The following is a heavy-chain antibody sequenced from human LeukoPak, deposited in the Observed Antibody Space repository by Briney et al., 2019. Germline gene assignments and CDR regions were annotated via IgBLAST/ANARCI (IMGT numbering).Heavy chain of an antibody. D-gene: IGHD2-15*01. CDR2: IYYSGST. CDR3: ARHLYLHYYGMDV. CDR1: GGSISSYY. J-gene: IGHJ6*02. Sequence: SETLSLTCTVSGGSISSYYWSWIRQPPGKGLEWTGYIYYSGSTNYNPSLKSRVTISVDTSKNQFSLKLSSVTAADTAVYYCARHLYLHYYGMDVWGQGTTVTVSS. V-gene: IGHV4-59*08.